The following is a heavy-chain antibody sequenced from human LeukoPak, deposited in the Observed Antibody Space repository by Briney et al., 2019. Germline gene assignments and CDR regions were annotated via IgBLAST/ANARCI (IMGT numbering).Heavy chain of an antibody. CDR1: GFTFSSYT. Sequence: GGSLRLSXAASGFTFSSYTMSWVRQAPGKGLEWVSGIVGSGGTTYYADSVKGRFTISRDNSKNTLYLQMNSLRAEDTAVYYCANFNWNWGQGTLVTVSS. D-gene: IGHD1-1*01. CDR3: ANFNWN. J-gene: IGHJ4*02. CDR2: IVGSGGTT. V-gene: IGHV3-23*01.